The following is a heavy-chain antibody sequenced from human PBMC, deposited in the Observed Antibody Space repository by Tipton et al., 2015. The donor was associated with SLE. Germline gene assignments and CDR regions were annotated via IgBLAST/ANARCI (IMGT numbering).Heavy chain of an antibody. J-gene: IGHJ4*02. V-gene: IGHV4-31*03. CDR1: GVSINSGAYY. D-gene: IGHD3-10*01. CDR3: AREGPFGELSH. CDR2: IYYTGTT. Sequence: TLSLTCTVSGVSINSGAYYWSWIRQHPGKGLEWIGYIYYTGTTYYNPSLKSRLTISVDTSKNQFSLKLSSVTAADTAVYYCAREGPFGELSHWGQGTLVTVSS.